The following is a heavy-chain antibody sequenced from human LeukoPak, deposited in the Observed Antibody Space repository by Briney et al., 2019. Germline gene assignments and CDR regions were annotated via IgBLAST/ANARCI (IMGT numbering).Heavy chain of an antibody. V-gene: IGHV3-30*02. J-gene: IGHJ4*02. CDR1: GFTFSSYE. CDR2: IRSDGSYK. D-gene: IGHD2/OR15-2a*01. Sequence: PGGSLRLSCAASGFTFSSYEMNWVRQAPGKGLEWVTFIRSDGSYKFYADSVRGRFTISRDNFKNTLYLQMNSLRAEDTAVYYCAKDSAKKYDDYWGQGTLVIVSS. CDR3: AKDSAKKYDDY.